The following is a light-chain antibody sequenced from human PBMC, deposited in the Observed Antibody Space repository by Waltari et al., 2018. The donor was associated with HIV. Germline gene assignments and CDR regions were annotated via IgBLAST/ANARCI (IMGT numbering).Light chain of an antibody. V-gene: IGKV1-5*03. Sequence: DIQMTQSPSTLSASVGDRVSITCRASQSITTSLAWYQQKPGKAPTLLVYQASTVESGGPSRFGGSGSGTEFTLTISSLQPDDFATYYCHQDGRSRTFGQGTKVDVK. CDR2: QAS. CDR3: HQDGRSRT. J-gene: IGKJ1*01. CDR1: QSITTS.